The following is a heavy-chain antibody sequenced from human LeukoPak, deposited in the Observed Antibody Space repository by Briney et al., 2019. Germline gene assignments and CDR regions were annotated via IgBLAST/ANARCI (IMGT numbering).Heavy chain of an antibody. CDR1: GGSISSGGYY. J-gene: IGHJ4*02. CDR3: ARDKYCSSTDCPNDF. D-gene: IGHD2-2*01. Sequence: PSQTLSLTCTVSGGSISSGGYYWSWIRQAPGKGLEWVSYISSSSSYTYYADSVKGRFTISRDNAKNSLFLQMNSLRAEDTAVYYCARDKYCSSTDCPNDFWGQGTLVTVPS. CDR2: ISSSSSYT. V-gene: IGHV3-11*05.